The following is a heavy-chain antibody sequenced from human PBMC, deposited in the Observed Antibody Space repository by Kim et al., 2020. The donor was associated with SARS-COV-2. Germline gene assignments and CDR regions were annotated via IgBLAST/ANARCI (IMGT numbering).Heavy chain of an antibody. CDR3: AKDISYSGSYDFQH. V-gene: IGHV3-9*01. Sequence: DYGKGRFTISRDNAKNSLYLQMNSLRAEDTALYYCAKDISYSGSYDFQHWGQGTLVTVSS. D-gene: IGHD1-26*01. J-gene: IGHJ1*01.